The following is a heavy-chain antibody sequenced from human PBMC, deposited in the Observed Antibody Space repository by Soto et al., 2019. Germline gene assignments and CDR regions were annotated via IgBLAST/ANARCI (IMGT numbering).Heavy chain of an antibody. V-gene: IGHV2-5*02. J-gene: IGHJ4*02. CDR1: GFSLSTSGVG. D-gene: IGHD2-21*02. CDR3: ARRQTYCGGNCYSGFDY. CDR2: IYWDDDK. Sequence: QITLKESGPTLVKPTQTLTLTCTFSGFSLSTSGVGVGWIRQPPGKALEWLALIYWDDDKRYSTSLKSRPTTPKDPTKNQVVLTMTNMDPVDTATYYCARRQTYCGGNCYSGFDYWGQGTLVTVSS.